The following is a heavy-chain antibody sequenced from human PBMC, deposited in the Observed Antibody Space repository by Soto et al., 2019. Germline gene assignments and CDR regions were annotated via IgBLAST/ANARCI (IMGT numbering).Heavy chain of an antibody. CDR2: ISGSGGST. CDR3: ARRTVGWDFEL. D-gene: IGHD4-17*01. Sequence: EVQLLESGGGLVQPGGSLRLSCAASGFTFSIYAMNWVRQAPGKGLEWVSVISGSGGSTYYADSVKGRFTISRDNSKNTLYLQMNSLRAEDTAVYYCARRTVGWDFELWGRGTLVTVSS. J-gene: IGHJ2*01. CDR1: GFTFSIYA. V-gene: IGHV3-23*01.